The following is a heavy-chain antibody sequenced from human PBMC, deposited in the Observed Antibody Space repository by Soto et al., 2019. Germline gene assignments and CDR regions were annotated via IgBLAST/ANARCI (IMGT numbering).Heavy chain of an antibody. CDR1: GGSFSGYY. CDR3: STYYYGSGSYPSKYYFDY. CDR2: INHSGST. D-gene: IGHD3-10*01. J-gene: IGHJ4*02. Sequence: SETLSLTCAVYGGSFSGYYWSWIRQPPGKGLEWIGEINHSGSTNYNPSLKSRVTISVDTSKNQFSLKLSSVTAADTAAYYCSTYYYGSGSYPSKYYFDYWGQGTLVTVSS. V-gene: IGHV4-34*01.